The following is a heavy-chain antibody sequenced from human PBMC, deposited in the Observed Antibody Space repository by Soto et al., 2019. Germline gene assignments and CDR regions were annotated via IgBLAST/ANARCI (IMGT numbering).Heavy chain of an antibody. D-gene: IGHD5-12*01. CDR1: GFTFSDYE. CDR3: TKEKSAVDSGYDAFDV. CDR2: VSASGSTI. Sequence: LRLSCAGSGFTFSDYEMDWVRQAPGKGLEWVAYVSASGSTIFYADSVKGRFVISRDNAESSLFLQMNSLRADDTALYYCTKEKSAVDSGYDAFDVLGQGTMVTVS. V-gene: IGHV3-48*03. J-gene: IGHJ3*01.